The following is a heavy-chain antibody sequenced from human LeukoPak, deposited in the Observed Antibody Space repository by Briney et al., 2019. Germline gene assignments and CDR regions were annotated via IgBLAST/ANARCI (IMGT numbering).Heavy chain of an antibody. CDR1: GGSFSGYY. CDR3: ARDSNSHLYSYFSMDV. CDR2: IYYSGST. Sequence: SETLSLTCAVYGGSFSGYYWSWIRQPPGKGLEWIGYIYYSGSTSYNPSLKSRVTISVDSSKNQFSLNLKSVTAADTAVYYCARDSNSHLYSYFSMDVWGKGTTVTVSS. J-gene: IGHJ6*03. D-gene: IGHD4-11*01. V-gene: IGHV4-59*01.